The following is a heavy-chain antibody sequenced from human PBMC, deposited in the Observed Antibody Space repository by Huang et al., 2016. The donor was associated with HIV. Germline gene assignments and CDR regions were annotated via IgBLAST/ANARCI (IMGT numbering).Heavy chain of an antibody. J-gene: IGHJ6*02. Sequence: EVHLVESGGDLVQPGGSLRLSCVASGFNFSAYWMSWVRQAPGKGREWVANIKQDGREKNYVDSVKGRFTSSRDNAKNSVYLQLTSLRAEDTAVYYCARGGIYYDVLTGRHYYYNGLDVWGQGTTVTVSS. CDR2: IKQDGREK. CDR1: GFNFSAYW. CDR3: ARGGIYYDVLTGRHYYYNGLDV. V-gene: IGHV3-7*01. D-gene: IGHD3-9*01.